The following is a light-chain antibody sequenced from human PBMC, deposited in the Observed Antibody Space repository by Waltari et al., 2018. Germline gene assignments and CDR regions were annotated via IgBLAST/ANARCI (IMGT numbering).Light chain of an antibody. J-gene: IGLJ2*01. CDR1: GSNLGSNA. CDR2: SNR. CDR3: AAWDDSLNRV. V-gene: IGLV1-44*01. Sequence: QSVLTQPPSASGTPGQRVTIPSSGSGSNLGSNAVSWSQQLPGPAPKILIYSNRLWPSGVPDRFSGSKSGTSASLAISGLQSEDEADYYCAAWDDSLNRVFGGGTKLTVL.